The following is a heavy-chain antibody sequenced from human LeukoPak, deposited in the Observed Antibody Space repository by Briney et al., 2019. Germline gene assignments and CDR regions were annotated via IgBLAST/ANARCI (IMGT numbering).Heavy chain of an antibody. J-gene: IGHJ4*02. D-gene: IGHD6-13*01. Sequence: GAPVKVSCKASGYTFTSYGISWVRQAPGQGLEWMGWISAYNGNTNYAQKLQGRVTMTTDTSTSTAYMELRSLRSDDTAVYYCARVGIAAAGTPQGGSSYWGQGTLVTVSS. CDR2: ISAYNGNT. V-gene: IGHV1-18*01. CDR3: ARVGIAAAGTPQGGSSY. CDR1: GYTFTSYG.